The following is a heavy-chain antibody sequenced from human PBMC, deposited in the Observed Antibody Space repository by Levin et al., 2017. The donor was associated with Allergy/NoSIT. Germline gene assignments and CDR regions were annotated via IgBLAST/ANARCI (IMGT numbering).Heavy chain of an antibody. V-gene: IGHV3-23*01. D-gene: IGHD3-22*01. CDR2: ITSGGGT. Sequence: ETLSLTCAASGFTFSSYAMSWVRQAPEKGLEWVSVITSGGGTYYADSVKGRFTISRDNSKSTLYLQMNSLRAEDTAVYYCEKDPVYDASGYYTSNPAYYSDYWGQGTLVTVSS. CDR3: EKDPVYDASGYYTSNPAYYSDY. J-gene: IGHJ4*02. CDR1: GFTFSSYA.